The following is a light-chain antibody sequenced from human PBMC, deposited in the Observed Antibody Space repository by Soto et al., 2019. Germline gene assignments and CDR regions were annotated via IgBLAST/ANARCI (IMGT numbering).Light chain of an antibody. CDR2: EVN. V-gene: IGLV2-14*01. CDR3: FSYTTSSTLV. Sequence: QSALTQPASVSGSPGQSITISCTGTSSDVGGYNYVSWYQQHPAKAPKLMIYEVNNRPSGVSHRFSGSKSGNTAFLTISRLQAEDEADSYCFSYTTSSTLVFGGGTKLTVL. CDR1: SSDVGGYNY. J-gene: IGLJ3*02.